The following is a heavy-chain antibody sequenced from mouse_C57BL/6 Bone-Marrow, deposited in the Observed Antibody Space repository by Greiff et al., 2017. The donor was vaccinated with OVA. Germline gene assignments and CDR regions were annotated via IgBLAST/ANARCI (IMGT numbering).Heavy chain of an antibody. V-gene: IGHV5-4*01. Sequence: EVKLVESGGGLVKPGGSLKLSCAASGFTFSSYAMSWVRQTPEKRLEWVATISDGGSYTYYPDNVKGRFTISRDNAKNNLYLQMSNLKSEDTAMYYCARDSNYRVYYYAMDYWGKGTSVTVSS. D-gene: IGHD2-5*01. CDR1: GFTFSSYA. CDR2: ISDGGSYT. J-gene: IGHJ4*01. CDR3: ARDSNYRVYYYAMDY.